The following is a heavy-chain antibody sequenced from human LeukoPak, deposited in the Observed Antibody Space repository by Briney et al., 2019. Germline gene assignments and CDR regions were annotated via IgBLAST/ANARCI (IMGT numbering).Heavy chain of an antibody. CDR2: ISSSSYI. CDR1: GFTFSSYS. V-gene: IGHV3-21*01. Sequence: GGSLRLSCAASGFTFSSYSMNWVRQAPGKGLEWVSSISSSSYIYYADSVKGRFTISRDNAKNSLYLQMNSLRAEDTAVYYCARARKYSSSWYYFDYWGQGTLVTVSS. J-gene: IGHJ4*02. D-gene: IGHD6-13*01. CDR3: ARARKYSSSWYYFDY.